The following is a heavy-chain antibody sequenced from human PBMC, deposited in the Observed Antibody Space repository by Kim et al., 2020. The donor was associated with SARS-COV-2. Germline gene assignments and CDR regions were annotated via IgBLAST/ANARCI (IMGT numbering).Heavy chain of an antibody. V-gene: IGHV1-24*01. D-gene: IGHD3-10*01. J-gene: IGHJ5*02. Sequence: AQKYQGRVTMTEEKSTDTAYMELSSLRSEDTAVYYCATGPPYGSGNWFDPWGQGTLVTVSS. CDR3: ATGPPYGSGNWFDP.